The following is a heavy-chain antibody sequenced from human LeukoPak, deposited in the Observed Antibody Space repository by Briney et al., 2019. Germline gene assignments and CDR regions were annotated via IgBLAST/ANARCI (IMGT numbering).Heavy chain of an antibody. Sequence: GGSLRLSCAASGFTFSSYAMSWVRQAPGKGLEWVSAISGSGGSTYYADSEKGRFTISRDNSKNTLYLQMNSLRAEDTAVYYCAKGGPRDYDSSGYLFDYWGQGTLVTVSS. CDR3: AKGGPRDYDSSGYLFDY. V-gene: IGHV3-23*01. J-gene: IGHJ4*02. D-gene: IGHD3-22*01. CDR1: GFTFSSYA. CDR2: ISGSGGST.